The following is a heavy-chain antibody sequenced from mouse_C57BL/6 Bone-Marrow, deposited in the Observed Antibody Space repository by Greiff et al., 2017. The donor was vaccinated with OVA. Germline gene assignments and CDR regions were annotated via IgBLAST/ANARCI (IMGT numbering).Heavy chain of an antibody. J-gene: IGHJ1*03. D-gene: IGHD1-1*01. V-gene: IGHV1-15*01. CDR3: TRTLHYYGSSFGYWYFDV. CDR2: IDPETGGT. Sequence: LVESGAELVRPGASVTLSCKASGYTFTDYEMHWVKQTPVHGLEWIGAIDPETGGTAYNQKFKGKAILTADKSSSTAYMELRSLTSEDSAVYYCTRTLHYYGSSFGYWYFDVWGTGTTVTVSS. CDR1: GYTFTDYE.